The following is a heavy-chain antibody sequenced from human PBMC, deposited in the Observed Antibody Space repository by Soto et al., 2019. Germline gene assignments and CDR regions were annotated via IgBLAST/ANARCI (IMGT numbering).Heavy chain of an antibody. CDR1: GFTFSSYG. D-gene: IGHD3-22*01. CDR2: ISYDGSNK. J-gene: IGHJ3*02. CDR3: AKDISDLYDSNSSGYTHAFEI. V-gene: IGHV3-30*18. Sequence: SLRLSCAASGFTFSSYGMHWVRQAPGKGLEWVAVISYDGSNKYYADSVKGRFTISRDNSKNTLYLQMNSLRAEDTAVYYCAKDISDLYDSNSSGYTHAFEIWGQETMCTAS.